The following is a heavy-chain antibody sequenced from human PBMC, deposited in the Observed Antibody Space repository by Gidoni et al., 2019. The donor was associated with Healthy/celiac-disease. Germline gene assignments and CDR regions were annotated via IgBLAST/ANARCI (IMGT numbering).Heavy chain of an antibody. V-gene: IGHV3-30*18. CDR3: AKSLKYIWNYNY. CDR2: ISYDGSNK. J-gene: IGHJ4*02. CDR1: GFTFSSYG. Sequence: QVQLVESGGGVVQPGMSLRLTCAASGFTFSSYGMHWVRQAPGKGLEWVAVISYDGSNKYYADSVKGRFTISRDNSNNTLYLQMNSLRAEDTAVYYCAKSLKYIWNYNYWGQGTLVTVSS. D-gene: IGHD1-7*01.